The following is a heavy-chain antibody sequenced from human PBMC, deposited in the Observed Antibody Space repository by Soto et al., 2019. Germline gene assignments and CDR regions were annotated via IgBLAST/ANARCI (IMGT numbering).Heavy chain of an antibody. Sequence: QVQLVQSGVEVKKPGASVTVSCKASGYTFSNYGISWVRQAPGQGLEWMGWISGYNGNTNYAQNLQGRVTLTTDTSPSTAYMGLRSLRSDDTAVYYCARVGQCSSTTCRYYYYYGMDVWGQGTTVTVSS. D-gene: IGHD2-2*03. J-gene: IGHJ6*02. CDR2: ISGYNGNT. CDR1: GYTFSNYG. V-gene: IGHV1-18*01. CDR3: ARVGQCSSTTCRYYYYYGMDV.